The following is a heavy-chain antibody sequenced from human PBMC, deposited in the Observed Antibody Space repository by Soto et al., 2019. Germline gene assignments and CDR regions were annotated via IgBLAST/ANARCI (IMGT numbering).Heavy chain of an antibody. CDR3: ARGRYCLTGRCFPNWFDS. Sequence: SETLSLTCSVSGVSISNLDYFWAWIRQPPGQALEYIGYIYKSATTYYNPSFESRVAISVDTSKSQFSLNVTSVTAADTAVYFCARGRYCLTGRCFPNWFDSWGQGALVTVSS. V-gene: IGHV4-30-4*01. J-gene: IGHJ5*01. D-gene: IGHD7-27*01. CDR2: IYKSATT. CDR1: GVSISNLDYF.